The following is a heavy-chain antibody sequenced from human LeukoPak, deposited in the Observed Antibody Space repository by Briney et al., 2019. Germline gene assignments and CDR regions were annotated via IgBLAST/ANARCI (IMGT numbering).Heavy chain of an antibody. CDR1: GFTFSSYG. CDR2: ISYDGINK. CDR3: AYLYGDSGLDY. V-gene: IGHV3-30*03. J-gene: IGHJ4*02. Sequence: PGGSLRLSCAASGFTFSSYGMHWVRRPPGKGLEWVAVISYDGINKYHADSVKGRFTISRDNSKNTLYLQMNSLRAEDTALYYCAYLYGDSGLDYWGQGTLVTVSS. D-gene: IGHD4-17*01.